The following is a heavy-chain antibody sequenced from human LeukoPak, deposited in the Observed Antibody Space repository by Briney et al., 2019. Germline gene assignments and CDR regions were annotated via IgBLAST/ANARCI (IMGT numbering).Heavy chain of an antibody. V-gene: IGHV4-61*02. D-gene: IGHD3-22*01. CDR3: ARGEYYYGSSGYYYQYFQH. CDR1: GGSISSGSYY. CDR2: IYTSGST. Sequence: PSQTLSLTCTVSGGSISSGSYYWSWIRQPAGRGLEWIGRIYTSGSTNYNPSLKSRVTISVDTSKNQFSLKLSSVTAADTAAYYCARGEYYYGSSGYYYQYFQHWGQGTLVTVSS. J-gene: IGHJ1*01.